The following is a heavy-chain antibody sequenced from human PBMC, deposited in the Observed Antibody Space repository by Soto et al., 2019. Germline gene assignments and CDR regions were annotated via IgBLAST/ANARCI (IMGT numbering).Heavy chain of an antibody. CDR3: ARVRMNYARLDS. Sequence: QVQLQESGPGLVKPSQTLSLTCTVSGASINSGDFYCSWIRQSTGNGLEWIGYIYKSWSTYYNPSLQSRATISGDTSKNQFSLRLSSATAADTALYFFARVRMNYARLDSWGQGTLVTVSS. CDR1: GASINSGDFY. CDR2: IYKSWST. D-gene: IGHD2-2*01. J-gene: IGHJ5*02. V-gene: IGHV4-30-4*01.